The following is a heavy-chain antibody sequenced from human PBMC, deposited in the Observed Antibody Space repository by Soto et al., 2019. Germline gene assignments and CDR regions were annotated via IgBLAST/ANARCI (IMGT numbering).Heavy chain of an antibody. Sequence: QVQLVQSGAEVQTPGSSVRVSCKTAGRTFLISAIAWVRQAPGQRLEWLGGIIPILGTIHIAQNFQGRVNFTADRSTSTAYMDLSRLRSEDTATYFCARGKEWEQPSSQYYFDYWGQGSQVIVTS. CDR3: ARGKEWEQPSSQYYFDY. V-gene: IGHV1-69*06. CDR2: IIPILGTI. J-gene: IGHJ4*02. CDR1: GRTFLISA. D-gene: IGHD1-26*01.